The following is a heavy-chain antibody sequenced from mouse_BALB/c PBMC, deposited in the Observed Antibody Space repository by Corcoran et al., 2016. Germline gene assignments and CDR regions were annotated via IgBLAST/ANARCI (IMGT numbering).Heavy chain of an antibody. CDR2: IDPANGNT. CDR1: GFNIKDTY. Sequence: EVQLQQSGAELVKPGASVKLSCTASGFNIKDTYMHWVKQRPEQGLEWIGRIDPANGNTKYDPKFQGKATITADTSSNTAYLQLSSLTSEDTAVYYCAPLSSYAMDYWGQGTSVTVSS. CDR3: APLSSYAMDY. J-gene: IGHJ4*01. V-gene: IGHV14-3*02.